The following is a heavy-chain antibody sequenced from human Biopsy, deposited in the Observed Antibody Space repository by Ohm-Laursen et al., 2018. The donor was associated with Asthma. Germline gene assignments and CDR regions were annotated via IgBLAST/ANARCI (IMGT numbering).Heavy chain of an antibody. J-gene: IGHJ4*02. V-gene: IGHV3-30*18. D-gene: IGHD1-26*01. CDR1: GFTFHNYV. CDR2: ISFDGSNK. Sequence: SLRLSCAATGFTFHNYVMHWVRQAPGKGLDWVAVISFDGSNKNYTDSVKGRFTISRDNSRNTLHLEMNSLRAEDTAVYFCAKEVFPGWELRRGPDSWGQGTLVTVSS. CDR3: AKEVFPGWELRRGPDS.